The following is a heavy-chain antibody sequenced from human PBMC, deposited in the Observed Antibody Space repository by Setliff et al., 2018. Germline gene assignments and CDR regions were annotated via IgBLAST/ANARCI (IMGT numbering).Heavy chain of an antibody. CDR3: ASPFPHGWSGYYGVGWFDP. D-gene: IGHD3-3*01. Sequence: SVKVSCKASGYTFTSYGISWVRQAPGQGLEWMGRIIPLFETTNYVEKFQGRVTITADKSTSTAYMELSSLRSEDTAVYYCASPFPHGWSGYYGVGWFDPWGQGTLVTVSS. V-gene: IGHV1-69*06. CDR1: GYTFTSYG. CDR2: IIPLFETT. J-gene: IGHJ5*02.